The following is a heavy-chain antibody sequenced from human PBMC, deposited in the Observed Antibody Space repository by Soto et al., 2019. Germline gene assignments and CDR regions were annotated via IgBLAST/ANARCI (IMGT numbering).Heavy chain of an antibody. CDR3: ARGLLPWFFDL. Sequence: QVQLQQWGAGLWKPSETLSLTCAVYGGSFSDYYWTWIRQPPGKGLKWIGEIYHTGSTNYNPSLKSRGTITVDTSKTQFSLKLSSVTAADTAVYYCARGLLPWFFDLWGPGTLVTVSS. CDR2: IYHTGST. CDR1: GGSFSDYY. J-gene: IGHJ2*01. V-gene: IGHV4-34*01.